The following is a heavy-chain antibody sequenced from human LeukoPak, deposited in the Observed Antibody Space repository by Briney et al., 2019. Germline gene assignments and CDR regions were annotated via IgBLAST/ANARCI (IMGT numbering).Heavy chain of an antibody. CDR3: VKAPTLTGTAYYFDY. Sequence: GGSLRLSCAASGFTFVDYAMHWVRQAPGKGLEWVSLINWDGGSTYYADSVKGRFTISRDNSKNSMYLEMNSLRAEDTALYYCVKAPTLTGTAYYFDYWGQGTLVTVSS. D-gene: IGHD1-1*01. J-gene: IGHJ4*02. CDR2: INWDGGST. CDR1: GFTFVDYA. V-gene: IGHV3-43D*03.